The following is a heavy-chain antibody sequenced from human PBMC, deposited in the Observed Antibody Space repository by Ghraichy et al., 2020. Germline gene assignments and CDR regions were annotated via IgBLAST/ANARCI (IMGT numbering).Heavy chain of an antibody. D-gene: IGHD1-26*01. Sequence: GESLNISCAASGFTFSSNYMSWVRQAPGKGLEWVSVIYSGGSTYYADSVKGRFTISRHNSKNTLYLQMNSVRAEDTAVYYCARREQPIDDAFDIWGQGTMDAVSS. J-gene: IGHJ3*02. V-gene: IGHV3-53*04. CDR1: GFTFSSNY. CDR3: ARREQPIDDAFDI. CDR2: IYSGGST.